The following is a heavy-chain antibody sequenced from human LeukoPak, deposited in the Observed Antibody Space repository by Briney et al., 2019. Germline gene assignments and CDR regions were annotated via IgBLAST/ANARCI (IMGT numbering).Heavy chain of an antibody. Sequence: GESLKISCKGSGYSFTSYWISWVRQMPGKGLEWMGRIDPSDSYTNYSPSFQGHVTISADRSISTAYLQWSSLKASDTAMYYCASPDYGDYEVYWGQGTLVTVSS. CDR2: IDPSDSYT. J-gene: IGHJ4*02. CDR3: ASPDYGDYEVY. CDR1: GYSFTSYW. D-gene: IGHD4-17*01. V-gene: IGHV5-10-1*01.